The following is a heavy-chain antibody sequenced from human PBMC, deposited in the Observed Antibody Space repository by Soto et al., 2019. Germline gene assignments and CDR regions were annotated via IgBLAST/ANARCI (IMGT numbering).Heavy chain of an antibody. CDR3: AKDFRYCSGGSCDGRDY. CDR2: ISYDGSNK. J-gene: IGHJ4*02. V-gene: IGHV3-30*18. Sequence: PGGSLRLSCAASGFTFSSYGMHWVRQAPGKGLEWVAVISYDGSNKYYADSVKGRFTISRDNSKNTLYLQMNSLRAEDTAVYYCAKDFRYCSGGSCDGRDYWGQGTLVTVS. D-gene: IGHD2-15*01. CDR1: GFTFSSYG.